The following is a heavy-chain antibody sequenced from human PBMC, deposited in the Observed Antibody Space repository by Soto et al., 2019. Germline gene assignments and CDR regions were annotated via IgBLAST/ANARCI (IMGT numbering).Heavy chain of an antibody. J-gene: IGHJ4*02. Sequence: ASVKVSCRASGYTFTGYYMHWVRQAPGQGLEWMGWINPNSGGTNYAQKFQGWVTMTRDTSISTAYMELGRLRSDDTAVYYCARDHGDYVLDYWGQGTLVTGSS. CDR2: INPNSGGT. CDR1: GYTFTGYY. CDR3: ARDHGDYVLDY. V-gene: IGHV1-2*04. D-gene: IGHD4-17*01.